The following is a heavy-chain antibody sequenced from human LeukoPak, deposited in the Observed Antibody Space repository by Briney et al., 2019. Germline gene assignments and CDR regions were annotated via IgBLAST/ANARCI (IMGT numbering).Heavy chain of an antibody. Sequence: SETLSLTCTVSGVSTSSYYWSWIRQPPGKGLEWMGNIYHSGSSNYNPSLKSRVTISVDTSKNQFSLKLTSVTAADTAVYYCVRGSGWFLYWGQGTLVTVSS. CDR2: IYHSGSS. V-gene: IGHV4-59*01. D-gene: IGHD6-19*01. CDR3: VRGSGWFLY. J-gene: IGHJ4*02. CDR1: GVSTSSYY.